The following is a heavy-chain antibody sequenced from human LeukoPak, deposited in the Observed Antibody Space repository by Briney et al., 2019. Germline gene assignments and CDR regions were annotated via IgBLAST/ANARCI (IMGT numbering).Heavy chain of an antibody. CDR1: GFTFSSYG. J-gene: IGHJ4*02. V-gene: IGHV3-33*06. Sequence: PGRSLRLSCAASGFTFSSYGMHWVRQAPGKGLEWVAVIWYDGSNKYYRDSIKGRFTISRGNSKNTLYLQMNSLRAEDTAVYYCAKGLTRRYLDYWGQGTLVTVSS. CDR3: AKGLTRRYLDY. D-gene: IGHD3-9*01. CDR2: IWYDGSNK.